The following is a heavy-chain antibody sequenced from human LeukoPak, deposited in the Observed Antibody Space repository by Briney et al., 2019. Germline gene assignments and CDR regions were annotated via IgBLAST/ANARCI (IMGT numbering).Heavy chain of an antibody. CDR2: IYSGGST. V-gene: IGHV3-53*01. CDR1: GFTVSSNY. CDR3: AREGIAAAFDY. D-gene: IGHD6-13*01. Sequence: PGGSLRLSCAASGFTVSSNYMSWVRRAPGKGLEWVSVIYSGGSTYYADSVKGRFTISRDNSKNTLYLQMNSLRAEDTAVYYCAREGIAAAFDYWGQGTLVTVSS. J-gene: IGHJ4*02.